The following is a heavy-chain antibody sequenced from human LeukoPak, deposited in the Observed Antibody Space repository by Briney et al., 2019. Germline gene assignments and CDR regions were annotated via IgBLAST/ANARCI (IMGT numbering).Heavy chain of an antibody. D-gene: IGHD3-10*01. CDR1: GFTFSSYS. CDR3: ARVLRLVRGVIDY. V-gene: IGHV3-21*01. J-gene: IGHJ4*02. Sequence: PGGSLRLSCAASGFTFSSYSMDWVRQAPGKGLEWVSSISSSSSYIYYADSVKGRFTISRDNAKNSLYLQMNSLRAEDTAVYYCARVLRLVRGVIDYWGQGTLATVSS. CDR2: ISSSSSYI.